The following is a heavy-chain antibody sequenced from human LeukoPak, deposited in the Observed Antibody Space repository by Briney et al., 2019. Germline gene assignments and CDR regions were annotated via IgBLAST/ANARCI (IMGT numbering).Heavy chain of an antibody. Sequence: PSETLSLTCTVSGGSISGSSYYWGWIRQPPGKGLEWIGSIYYSGSTYYNPSLKSRVTISVDTSKNQFSLKLSSVTAADTAVYYCARHEDYGDYVSEFDYWGQGTLVTVSS. V-gene: IGHV4-39*01. CDR1: GGSISGSSYY. J-gene: IGHJ4*02. D-gene: IGHD4-17*01. CDR3: ARHEDYGDYVSEFDY. CDR2: IYYSGST.